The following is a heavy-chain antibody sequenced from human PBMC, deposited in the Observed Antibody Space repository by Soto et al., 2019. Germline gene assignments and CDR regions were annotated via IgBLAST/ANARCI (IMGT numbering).Heavy chain of an antibody. CDR3: ASGWYIDYFDY. CDR2: IYSGGST. V-gene: IGHV3-66*01. D-gene: IGHD6-19*01. J-gene: IGHJ4*02. Sequence: GGSLRLSCAASGFTISSHYMNWVRQAPGKGLEWVSVIYSGGSTYYADSVKGRFTISRDNSKNTLFLQMNSLRAEDTAVYYCASGWYIDYFDYWGQGTLVTVSS. CDR1: GFTISSHY.